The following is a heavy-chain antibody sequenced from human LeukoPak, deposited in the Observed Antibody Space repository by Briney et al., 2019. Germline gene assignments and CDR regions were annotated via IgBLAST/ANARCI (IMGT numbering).Heavy chain of an antibody. J-gene: IGHJ6*02. CDR3: ARDRVVVAATGDYYYYGMDV. D-gene: IGHD2-15*01. V-gene: IGHV4-59*01. CDR1: GGSINSYY. CDR2: IYYSGST. Sequence: SETLSLTCTVSGGSINSYYWSWIRQPPGKGLEWIGYIYYSGSTNYNPSLKSRVTISVDTSKNQFSLKLSSVTAADTAVYYCARDRVVVAATGDYYYYGMDVWGQGTTVTVSS.